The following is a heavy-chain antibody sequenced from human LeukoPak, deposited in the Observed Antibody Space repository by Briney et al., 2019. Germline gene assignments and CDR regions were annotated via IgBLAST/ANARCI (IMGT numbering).Heavy chain of an antibody. CDR1: GGSFSGYY. V-gene: IGHV4-34*01. D-gene: IGHD1-26*01. CDR3: ARDSLTGPDYGMDV. J-gene: IGHJ6*02. Sequence: SETLSLTCAVYGGSFSGYYWSWIRQPPGKGLEWIGEINHSGSTNYNPSLKSRVTMSVDTSKNQFSLKLSSVTAADTAVYYCARDSLTGPDYGMDVWGQGTTVTVSS. CDR2: INHSGST.